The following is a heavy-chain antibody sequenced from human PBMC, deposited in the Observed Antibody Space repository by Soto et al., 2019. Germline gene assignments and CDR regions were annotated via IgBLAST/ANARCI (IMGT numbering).Heavy chain of an antibody. Sequence: SETLSLTCIVSGGSISEKYWNWVRQPPGKGLEWIGLIFANGHTDYNPSLKSRVTMSVDASKNQLSLRLTSMTAADTAVYYCVASIAASGLNWLDPWGRGTLVPVYS. D-gene: IGHD6-13*01. CDR1: GGSISEKY. J-gene: IGHJ5*02. CDR2: IFANGHT. V-gene: IGHV4-4*07. CDR3: VASIAASGLNWLDP.